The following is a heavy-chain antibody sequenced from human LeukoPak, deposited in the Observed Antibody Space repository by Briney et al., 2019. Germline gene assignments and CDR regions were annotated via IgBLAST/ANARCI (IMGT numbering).Heavy chain of an antibody. D-gene: IGHD6-13*01. CDR3: ARSWQQLAHDAFDI. J-gene: IGHJ3*02. CDR1: GGSISSYY. CDR2: IYYSGST. Sequence: SETLSLTCTVSGGSISSYYWSWIRQPPGKGLEWIGYIYYSGSTNYNPSLKSRATISVDTSKNQFSLKLSSVTAADTAVYYCARSWQQLAHDAFDIWGQGTMVTVSS. V-gene: IGHV4-59*01.